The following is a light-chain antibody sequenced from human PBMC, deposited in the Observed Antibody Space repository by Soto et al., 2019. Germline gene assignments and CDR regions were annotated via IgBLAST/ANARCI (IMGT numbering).Light chain of an antibody. CDR1: QGISSY. Sequence: DIQLTQSPSFLSASVGDRVTITCRASQGISSYLAWYQQKPGKAPKLLIYAASTLQSGVPSRFSGSASGTEFTLTISILPPEDFATYYCQQLNSYPSYTFGQGTKLEIK. CDR3: QQLNSYPSYT. J-gene: IGKJ2*01. V-gene: IGKV1-9*01. CDR2: AAS.